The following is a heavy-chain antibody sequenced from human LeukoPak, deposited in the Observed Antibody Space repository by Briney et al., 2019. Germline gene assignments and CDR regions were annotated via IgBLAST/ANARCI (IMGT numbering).Heavy chain of an antibody. V-gene: IGHV3-23*01. Sequence: GGSLRLSCAASGFTFSSYAMSWVRQAPGKGLEWASAISGSGGSTYYADSVKGRFTISRDNSKNTLYLQMNSLRAEDTAVYYCAKVPKPRVGATAGYYFDYWGQGTLVTVSS. D-gene: IGHD1-26*01. J-gene: IGHJ4*02. CDR1: GFTFSSYA. CDR3: AKVPKPRVGATAGYYFDY. CDR2: ISGSGGST.